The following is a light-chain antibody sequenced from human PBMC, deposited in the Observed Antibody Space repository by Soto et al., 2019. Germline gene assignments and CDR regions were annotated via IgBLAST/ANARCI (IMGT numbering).Light chain of an antibody. Sequence: DIVVTQSPATLSVSPGERATLSCRASQSVSSDFAWYQQKPGQAPRLLIYGASTRTTGIPARFSGSGSGTEFTLTISSLQSEDFAVYYCQQYNNWPPLTFGGGTKVEIK. V-gene: IGKV3-15*01. CDR3: QQYNNWPPLT. CDR2: GAS. J-gene: IGKJ4*01. CDR1: QSVSSD.